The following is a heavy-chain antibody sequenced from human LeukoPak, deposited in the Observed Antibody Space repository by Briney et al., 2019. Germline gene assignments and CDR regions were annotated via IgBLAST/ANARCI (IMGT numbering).Heavy chain of an antibody. CDR2: IYTSGIT. CDR1: GGSISSYY. CDR3: ARAAGYCSGGSCYSGLYYYYYYMDV. V-gene: IGHV4-4*07. J-gene: IGHJ6*03. Sequence: PSETLSLTCTVSGGSISSYYWSWIRQPAGKGLEWIWRIYTSGITNYNPSLKSRVTMSVDTSKNQFSLKLTSVTAADTAVYYCARAAGYCSGGSCYSGLYYYYYYMDVWGKGTTVTVSS. D-gene: IGHD2-15*01.